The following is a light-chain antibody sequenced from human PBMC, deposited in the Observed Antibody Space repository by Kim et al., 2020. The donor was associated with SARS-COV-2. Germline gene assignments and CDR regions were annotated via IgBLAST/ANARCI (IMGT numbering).Light chain of an antibody. CDR2: EVT. J-gene: IGLJ2*01. CDR3: SSFTDSTTVI. Sequence: QSALTQPPSVSGSPGQSVTISCTGTRSDIGGYDRVSWYQQSPGTAPKLLIYEVTNRSSGVPDRFSGSKSGSTASLTIAGLQTEDEAHYYCSSFTDSTTVIFGGGTQLTVL. V-gene: IGLV2-18*02. CDR1: RSDIGGYDR.